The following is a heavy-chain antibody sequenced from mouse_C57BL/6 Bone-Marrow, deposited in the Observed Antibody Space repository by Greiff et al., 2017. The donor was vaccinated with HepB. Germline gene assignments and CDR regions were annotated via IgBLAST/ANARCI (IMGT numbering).Heavy chain of an antibody. Sequence: LVKPGPSVKISCKASGFTFTDYYMHWVKQSHGKSLEWIGLVYPYNGGTSYNQKFKGKATLTVDTSSSTAYMELNSLTSEDSAVYYCARHYYGSSYWYFDVWGTGTTVTVSS. CDR2: VYPYNGGT. CDR3: ARHYYGSSYWYFDV. J-gene: IGHJ1*03. V-gene: IGHV1-36*01. D-gene: IGHD1-1*01. CDR1: GFTFTDYY.